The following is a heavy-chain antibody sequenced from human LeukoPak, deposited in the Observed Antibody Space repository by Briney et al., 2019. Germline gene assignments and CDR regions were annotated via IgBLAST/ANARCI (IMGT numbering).Heavy chain of an antibody. D-gene: IGHD5-18*01. CDR2: IYYSGNT. Sequence: SETLSLTCAVSGGSISSNWWSWVRQPPGKGLEWIGSIYYSGNTYYNASLKSRVTISVDTSKNQFSLKLSSVTAADTAVYYCARPTDTAMANPIDYWGQGTLVTVSS. CDR3: ARPTDTAMANPIDY. J-gene: IGHJ4*02. V-gene: IGHV4-4*02. CDR1: GGSISSNW.